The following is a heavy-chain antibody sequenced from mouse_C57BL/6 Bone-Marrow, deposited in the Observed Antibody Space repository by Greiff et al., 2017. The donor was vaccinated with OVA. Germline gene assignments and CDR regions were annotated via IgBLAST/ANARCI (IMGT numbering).Heavy chain of an antibody. CDR2: INPNYGTT. D-gene: IGHD1-1*01. CDR3: ARFYYYGSSIVLDWYFDV. Sequence: QLQESGPELVKPGASVKISCKASGYSFTDYNMNWVKQSNGKSLEWIGVINPNYGTTSYNQKFKGKATLTVDQSSSTAYMQLNSLTSEDSAVYYCARFYYYGSSIVLDWYFDVWGTGTTVTVSS. J-gene: IGHJ1*03. CDR1: GYSFTDYN. V-gene: IGHV1-39*01.